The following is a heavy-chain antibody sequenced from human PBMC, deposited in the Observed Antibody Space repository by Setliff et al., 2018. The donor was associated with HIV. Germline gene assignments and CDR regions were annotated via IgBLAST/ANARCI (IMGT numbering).Heavy chain of an antibody. CDR3: VRDPIEGYPDYFDY. Sequence: PGGSLRLSCAATGFTFSSYVLHWVRQAPGKGLEWVAVMSTGGDIKIYADSVKGRFTISRDNSKNTLFLQMNSLRPGDTATYYCVRDPIEGYPDYFDYWGQGTLVTVSS. D-gene: IGHD1-26*01. J-gene: IGHJ4*02. V-gene: IGHV3-30-3*01. CDR2: MSTGGDIK. CDR1: GFTFSSYV.